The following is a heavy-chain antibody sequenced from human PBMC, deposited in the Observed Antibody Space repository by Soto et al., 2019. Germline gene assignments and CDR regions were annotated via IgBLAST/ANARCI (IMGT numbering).Heavy chain of an antibody. CDR1: GGSLSGYY. Sequence: SETLSLTCAVYGGSLSGYYWSWIRQPPGKGLEWIGEINHSGSTNYNPSLKSRVTISVDTSKNQFSLKLSSVTAADTAVYYCARGRVSVVIVYYYMDVWGKGTTVTVSS. D-gene: IGHD3-22*01. J-gene: IGHJ6*03. CDR3: ARGRVSVVIVYYYMDV. CDR2: INHSGST. V-gene: IGHV4-34*01.